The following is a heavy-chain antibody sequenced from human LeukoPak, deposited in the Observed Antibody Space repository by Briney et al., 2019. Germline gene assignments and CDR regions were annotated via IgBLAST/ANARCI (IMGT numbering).Heavy chain of an antibody. CDR3: ARLGQWLVRGYIDY. V-gene: IGHV3-73*01. D-gene: IGHD6-19*01. CDR1: GVTFSGSG. CDR2: IRSKANSYAT. J-gene: IGHJ4*02. Sequence: GGSLRLSCAASGVTFSGSGVHWVRQASGKGLEWVGRIRSKANSYATAFPASVKGRFAISRDDSKNTAYLQMNSLKTEDTAVYYCARLGQWLVRGYIDYWGQGTLVTVSS.